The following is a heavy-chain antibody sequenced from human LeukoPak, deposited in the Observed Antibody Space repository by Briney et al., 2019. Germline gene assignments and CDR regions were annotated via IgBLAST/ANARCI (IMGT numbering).Heavy chain of an antibody. J-gene: IGHJ1*01. D-gene: IGHD2-15*01. Sequence: GGSLRLSCAASGFTFGDYYMSWIRQAPGKGLEWVSYISSRSGSSIYYGDSVKGRFTISRDSSKNTLYLQMNSLRAEDTAVYYCASPGYCSGSSCYSGYFQHWGQGTLVAVSS. CDR3: ASPGYCSGSSCYSGYFQH. V-gene: IGHV3-11*01. CDR1: GFTFGDYY. CDR2: ISSRSGSSI.